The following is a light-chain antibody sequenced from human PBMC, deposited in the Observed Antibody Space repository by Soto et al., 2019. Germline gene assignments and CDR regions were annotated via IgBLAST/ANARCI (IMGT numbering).Light chain of an antibody. CDR3: LQDQNGPLT. Sequence: IQLTESPSSVFASVGDRITITCRASQGSSIWIAWYQQKPGNAPKLLIYAASSLQSGVRSRSSGSGSATDFTLTLSSPQPEDCATYFCLQDQNGPLTFGGGTKV. J-gene: IGKJ4*01. CDR2: AAS. CDR1: QGSSIW. V-gene: IGKV1-12*01.